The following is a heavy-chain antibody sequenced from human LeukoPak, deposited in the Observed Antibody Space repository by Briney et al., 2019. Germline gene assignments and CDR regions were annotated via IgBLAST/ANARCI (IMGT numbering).Heavy chain of an antibody. CDR2: IIPIFGTA. V-gene: IGHV1-69*13. Sequence: GASVKVSCKASGGTFSSYAISWVRQAPGLGLEWMGGIIPIFGTANYAQKFQGRVTITADESTSTAYMELSSLRSEDTAVYYCARDLGRDGYNYFGYWGQGTLVTVSS. CDR1: GGTFSSYA. CDR3: ARDLGRDGYNYFGY. D-gene: IGHD5-24*01. J-gene: IGHJ4*02.